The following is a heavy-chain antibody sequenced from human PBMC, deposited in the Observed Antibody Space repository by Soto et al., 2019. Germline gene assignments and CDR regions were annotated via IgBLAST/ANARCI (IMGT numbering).Heavy chain of an antibody. J-gene: IGHJ4*02. D-gene: IGHD3-22*01. V-gene: IGHV4-30-2*01. CDR3: ARTTYYYDSSGYLFEY. CDR2: IYHSGST. CDR1: GGSISSGGYS. Sequence: SETLSLTCAVSGGSISSGGYSWSWIRQPPGKGLEWIGYIYHSGSTYYNPSLKSRVTISVDRSKNQFSLKLSSVTAADTAVYYCARTTYYYDSSGYLFEYWGQGTRVTVS.